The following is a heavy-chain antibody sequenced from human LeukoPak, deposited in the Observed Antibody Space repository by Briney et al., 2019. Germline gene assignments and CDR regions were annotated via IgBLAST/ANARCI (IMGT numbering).Heavy chain of an antibody. CDR3: ARLSTATSTYWFDP. J-gene: IGHJ5*02. CDR1: GGSISSSGYS. Sequence: SESLSLTCTVSGGSISSSGYSWSWIRQPPGKGLEYIGYIYHSGNTYYNPSLKSRVTMSVDRSKNQFSLELSSVTAADTAVYYCARLSTATSTYWFDPWGQGTLVTVSS. CDR2: IYHSGNT. V-gene: IGHV4-30-2*01. D-gene: IGHD5-18*01.